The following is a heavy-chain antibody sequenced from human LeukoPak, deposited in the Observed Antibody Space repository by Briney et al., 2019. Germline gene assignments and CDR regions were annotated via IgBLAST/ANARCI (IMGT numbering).Heavy chain of an antibody. Sequence: GGSLRLSCAASGFTFSSYEMNWVRQAPGKGLEWVSYISSSGSTIYYADSVKGRFTISRDNAKNSLYLQMNSLRAEDTAVYYCAREYSSSWYEYAFDIWGQGTMVTVSS. V-gene: IGHV3-48*03. CDR2: ISSSGSTI. CDR3: AREYSSSWYEYAFDI. D-gene: IGHD6-13*01. CDR1: GFTFSSYE. J-gene: IGHJ3*02.